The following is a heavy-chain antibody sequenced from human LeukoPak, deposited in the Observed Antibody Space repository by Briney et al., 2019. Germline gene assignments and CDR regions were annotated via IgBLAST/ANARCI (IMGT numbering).Heavy chain of an antibody. D-gene: IGHD3-10*01. V-gene: IGHV3-23*01. CDR2: ISGSGRNT. CDR3: AKFVLLWFGELVDY. Sequence: GGSLRLSCAASGFSFSVYWMHCVRQAPEKGLEWVSAISGSGRNTYYADSVKGRFTISRDNSKNTLYLQLDSLRAEDTAVYYCAKFVLLWFGELVDYWGQGTLVTVSS. J-gene: IGHJ4*02. CDR1: GFSFSVYW.